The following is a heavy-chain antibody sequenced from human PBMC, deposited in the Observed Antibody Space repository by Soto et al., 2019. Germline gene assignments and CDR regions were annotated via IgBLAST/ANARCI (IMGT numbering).Heavy chain of an antibody. CDR3: ARETTANYYYGMDV. CDR2: IYYSGST. D-gene: IGHD4-4*01. J-gene: IGHJ6*02. V-gene: IGHV4-61*01. CDR1: GGSVSSGSYY. Sequence: PSETLSLTCTVSGGSVSSGSYYWSWIRQPPGKGLEWIGYIYYSGSTNYNPSLKSRVTISVDTFKNQFSLKLSSVTAADTAVYYCARETTANYYYGMDVWGQGTTVTVSS.